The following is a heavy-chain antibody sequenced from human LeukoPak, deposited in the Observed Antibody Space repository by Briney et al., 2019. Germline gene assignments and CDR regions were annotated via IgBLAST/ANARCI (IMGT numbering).Heavy chain of an antibody. CDR3: ASRSGSYLDYYYYYGMDV. V-gene: IGHV1-69*13. Sequence: ASVKVSCKASGGTFSSYAISWVRQAPGQGLEWMGGIIPIFGTANYAQKFQGRVTITADESTSTAYMELSSLRSEDTAVYYCASRSGSYLDYYYYYGMDVWGQGTTVTVSS. CDR2: IIPIFGTA. J-gene: IGHJ6*02. D-gene: IGHD1-26*01. CDR1: GGTFSSYA.